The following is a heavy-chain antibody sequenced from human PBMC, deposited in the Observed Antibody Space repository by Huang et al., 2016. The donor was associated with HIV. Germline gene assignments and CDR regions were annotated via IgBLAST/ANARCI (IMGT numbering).Heavy chain of an antibody. V-gene: IGHV3-33*01. CDR3: ARGDYYDSSGYHPGYFDY. Sequence: VQLIESGGGVVQPGKSLRLSCATSGLILRNYGMHWVRQAPGKWLKGVAVIRNDGMKKKYADAVRRRFTVGRDNGNNTLFLQMRGLGVDDTAVYYCARGDYYDSSGYHPGYFDYWGQGSLVTVSS. CDR2: IRNDGMKK. D-gene: IGHD3-22*01. J-gene: IGHJ4*02. CDR1: GLILRNYG.